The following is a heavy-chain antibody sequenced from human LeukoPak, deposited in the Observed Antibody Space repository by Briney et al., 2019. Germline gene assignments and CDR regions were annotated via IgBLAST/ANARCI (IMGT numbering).Heavy chain of an antibody. CDR2: IYYSGST. V-gene: IGHV4-31*03. Sequence: SETLSLTCTVSGGSISSGGYSWSWIRQHPGKGLEWIGYIYYSGSTYYNPSLKSRVTISVDTSKNQFSLKLSSVTAADTAVYYCARLDTISLSFDPWGQGTLVTVSS. J-gene: IGHJ5*02. CDR3: ARLDTISLSFDP. CDR1: GGSISSGGYS. D-gene: IGHD3-3*01.